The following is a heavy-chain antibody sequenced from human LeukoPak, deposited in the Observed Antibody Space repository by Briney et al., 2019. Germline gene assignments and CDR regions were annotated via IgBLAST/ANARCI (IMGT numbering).Heavy chain of an antibody. D-gene: IGHD3-16*02. V-gene: IGHV3-23*01. Sequence: PGGSLRLSCVVSGFTFSSYGMTWVRQAPGKGLEWVSSISGTGADTFYADSVKGRVTISRDNSKDTLYLQMNSLRAEDTAVYYCARVISLYYFDYWGQGTLVTVSS. CDR3: ARVISLYYFDY. CDR1: GFTFSSYG. CDR2: ISGTGADT. J-gene: IGHJ4*02.